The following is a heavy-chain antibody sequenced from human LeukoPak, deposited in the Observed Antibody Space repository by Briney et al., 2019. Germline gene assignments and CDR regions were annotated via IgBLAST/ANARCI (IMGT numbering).Heavy chain of an antibody. Sequence: ASETLSLTCTVSGGSISSSSYYWGWIRQPPGKGLEWIGSIYYSGSTYYNPSLKSRVTISVDTSKNQFSLKLSSVTAADTAVYYCARQVAAAGNNWFDPWGQGTLVTVSS. CDR1: GGSISSSSYY. V-gene: IGHV4-39*01. D-gene: IGHD6-13*01. CDR2: IYYSGST. CDR3: ARQVAAAGNNWFDP. J-gene: IGHJ5*02.